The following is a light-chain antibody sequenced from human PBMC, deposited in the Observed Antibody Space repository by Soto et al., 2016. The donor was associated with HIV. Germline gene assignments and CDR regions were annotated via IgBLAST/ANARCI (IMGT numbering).Light chain of an antibody. V-gene: IGKV1-12*01. Sequence: DIQMTQPPSSVSASVGDRVSITCRASQGIGSSLAWYQHKPGKAPKVLIYAASSLQSGVPSRFSGTGSGTDFTLTISSLQPEDFATYYCQQTNTFPLTFGPGTTIDI. CDR2: AAS. CDR1: QGIGSS. J-gene: IGKJ3*01. CDR3: QQTNTFPLT.